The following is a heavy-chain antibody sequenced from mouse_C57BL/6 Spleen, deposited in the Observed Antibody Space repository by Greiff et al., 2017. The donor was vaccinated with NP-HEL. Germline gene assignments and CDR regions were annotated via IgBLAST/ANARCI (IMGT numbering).Heavy chain of an antibody. J-gene: IGHJ2*01. D-gene: IGHD2-12*01. Sequence: QVQLKQSGAELVRPGASVTLSCKASGYTFTDYEMHWVKQTPVHGLEWIGAIDPETGGTAYNQKFKGKAILTADKSSSTAYMELRSLTSEDSAVYYCTRRGFYYSPYYFDYWGQGTTLTVSS. CDR1: GYTFTDYE. CDR2: IDPETGGT. V-gene: IGHV1-15*01. CDR3: TRRGFYYSPYYFDY.